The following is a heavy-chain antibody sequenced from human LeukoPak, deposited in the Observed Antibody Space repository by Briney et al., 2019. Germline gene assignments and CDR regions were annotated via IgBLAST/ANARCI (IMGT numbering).Heavy chain of an antibody. D-gene: IGHD2-2*01. J-gene: IGHJ3*02. CDR1: GYTFTSYD. Sequence: ASVKVSCNASGYTFTSYDINWVRQATGQGLEWMGWMNPNSGNTGYAQKFQGRVTITRNTSISTAYMELSSLRSEDTAVYYCARGGPAAKTAFDIWGQGTMVTVSS. CDR2: MNPNSGNT. V-gene: IGHV1-8*03. CDR3: ARGGPAAKTAFDI.